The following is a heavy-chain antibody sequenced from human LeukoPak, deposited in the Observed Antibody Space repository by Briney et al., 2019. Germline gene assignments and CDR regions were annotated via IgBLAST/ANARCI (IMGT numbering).Heavy chain of an antibody. V-gene: IGHV3-23*01. CDR1: GFTFSSYA. Sequence: GGSLRLSCAASGFTFSSYAMSWVRQAPGKGLEWVSAISGSGGSTYYADSVKGRFTISRDNSKNTLYLQMNSLRAEDTAVYYCAKVLNPGIQGRNYYVDVWGKGTTVTVSS. CDR3: AKVLNPGIQGRNYYVDV. J-gene: IGHJ6*03. CDR2: ISGSGGST. D-gene: IGHD3-10*01.